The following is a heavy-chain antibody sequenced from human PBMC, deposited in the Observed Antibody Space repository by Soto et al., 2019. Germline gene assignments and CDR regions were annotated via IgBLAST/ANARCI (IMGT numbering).Heavy chain of an antibody. CDR1: GGSFSGYY. J-gene: IGHJ6*02. Sequence: QVQLQQWGAGLLKPSETLSLTCAVYGGSFSGYYWSWIRQPPGKGLEWIGEINHSGSTNYNPSLKSRVTISVDTSKNQFSLKLNSVTAADTAVYYCARGRGVTVYYYYYGMDVWGQGTTVTVSS. D-gene: IGHD2-21*02. CDR2: INHSGST. V-gene: IGHV4-34*01. CDR3: ARGRGVTVYYYYYGMDV.